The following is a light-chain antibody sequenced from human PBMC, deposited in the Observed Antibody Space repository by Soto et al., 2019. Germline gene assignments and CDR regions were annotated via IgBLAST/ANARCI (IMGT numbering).Light chain of an antibody. V-gene: IGKV1-39*01. CDR2: AAS. CDR3: QESHST. CDR1: QSIGTY. J-gene: IGKJ2*01. Sequence: TQSPSSLSASVGDSVTITCRASQSIGTYLDWYQHKPGKAPKLLIYAASSLQSGVPSRFSGSGSGTDFTLTISSLQPEDFATYYCQESHSTFGQGTKLEIK.